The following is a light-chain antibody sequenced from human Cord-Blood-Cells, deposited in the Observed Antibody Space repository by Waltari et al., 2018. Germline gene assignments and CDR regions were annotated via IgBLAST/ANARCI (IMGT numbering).Light chain of an antibody. J-gene: IGKJ4*01. CDR2: GAS. Sequence: IVMTPSPATLSVSPGQRATLSCRASQCVSSNLAWYQQKPGQAPRLLIYGASTRATGIPARFSGSGSGTEFTLTISSLQSEDFAVYYCQQYNNWPLTFGGGTKVEIK. CDR3: QQYNNWPLT. V-gene: IGKV3-15*01. CDR1: QCVSSN.